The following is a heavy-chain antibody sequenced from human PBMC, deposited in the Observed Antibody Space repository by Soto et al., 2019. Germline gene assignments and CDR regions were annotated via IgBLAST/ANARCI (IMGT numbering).Heavy chain of an antibody. D-gene: IGHD3-10*01. J-gene: IGHJ4*02. V-gene: IGHV1-46*01. CDR2: INPSGGYT. CDR1: GYDFLNFN. Sequence: QMQMLQSGADVRKPGASVKVSCKTSGYDFLNFNIHWVRQAPGQGLEWMAVINPSGGYTRHAQKFQGSFTLTSDTSSTTVYMDLTGPSSEDTAVYYCKRADSCVVILTDVRPLFELWGQGTLVVVSS. CDR3: KRADSCVVILTDVRPLFEL.